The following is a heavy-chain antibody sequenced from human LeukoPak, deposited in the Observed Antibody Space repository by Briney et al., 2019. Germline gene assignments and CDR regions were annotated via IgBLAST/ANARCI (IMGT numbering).Heavy chain of an antibody. D-gene: IGHD1-1*01. CDR3: ARRRTGWFDP. J-gene: IGHJ5*02. Sequence: GGSLRLSCAASGFTFSSYAMHWVRQAPGKGLEWVAVISYDGSNKYYADSVKGRFTISRDNSKNTLYLQMNSLRAEDTAVYYCARRRTGWFDPWGQGTLVTVSS. V-gene: IGHV3-30-3*01. CDR1: GFTFSSYA. CDR2: ISYDGSNK.